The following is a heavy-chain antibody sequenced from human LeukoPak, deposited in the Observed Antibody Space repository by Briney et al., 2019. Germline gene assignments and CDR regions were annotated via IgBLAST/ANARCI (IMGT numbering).Heavy chain of an antibody. CDR2: ISSSSTYT. D-gene: IGHD2-15*01. CDR3: ASNTALLLPFDH. V-gene: IGHV3-11*06. Sequence: GYLRLSCAASRFSLTDYYMSCVTQTPANTLERVSYISSSSTYTNHPHSLKGRYTISRDNAKTPLYLQMDSLRAEDTAVYYCASNTALLLPFDHWRQGTLVTVSS. CDR1: RFSLTDYY. J-gene: IGHJ4*02.